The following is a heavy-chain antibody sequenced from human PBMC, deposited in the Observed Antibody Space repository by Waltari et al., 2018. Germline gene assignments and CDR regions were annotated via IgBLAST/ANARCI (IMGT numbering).Heavy chain of an antibody. D-gene: IGHD3-22*01. J-gene: IGHJ4*02. CDR3: AKVGDYYDSSGYYLYYFDY. CDR2: ISGSGGST. V-gene: IGHV3-23*04. CDR1: GFTFSSYA. Sequence: EVQLVESGGGLVQPGGSLRLSCAASGFTFSSYAMSWVRQAPGKGLEWVSAISGSGGSTYYADSVKGRFTISRDNSKNTLYLQMNSLRAEDTAVYYCAKVGDYYDSSGYYLYYFDYWGQGTLVTVSS.